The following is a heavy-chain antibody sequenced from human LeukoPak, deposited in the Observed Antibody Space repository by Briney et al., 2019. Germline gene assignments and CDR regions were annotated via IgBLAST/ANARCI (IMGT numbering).Heavy chain of an antibody. CDR2: ISGSDGST. V-gene: IGHV3-23*01. CDR3: AKRIAVAGPADY. CDR1: GFAFSSYA. J-gene: IGHJ4*02. Sequence: GGSLRLSCVASGFAFSSYAMSWVRQAPGKGLEWISTISGSDGSTYFADSVKGRFTFSRDNSKNTLYLQMNSLRAEDTAVYYCAKRIAVAGPADYWGQGTLVTVSS. D-gene: IGHD6-19*01.